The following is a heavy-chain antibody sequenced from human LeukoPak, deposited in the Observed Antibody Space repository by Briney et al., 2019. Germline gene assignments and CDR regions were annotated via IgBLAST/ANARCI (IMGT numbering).Heavy chain of an antibody. D-gene: IGHD3-22*01. Sequence: GGSLRLSCAASGFTFSSYGMHWVRQAPGKGLEWVAFIRYDGSNKYYADSVKGRFTISRDNSKNTLYLQMNSLRAEDTAVYYCARHYDSSGRAFDYWGQGTLVTVSS. CDR1: GFTFSSYG. J-gene: IGHJ4*02. CDR3: ARHYDSSGRAFDY. CDR2: IRYDGSNK. V-gene: IGHV3-30*02.